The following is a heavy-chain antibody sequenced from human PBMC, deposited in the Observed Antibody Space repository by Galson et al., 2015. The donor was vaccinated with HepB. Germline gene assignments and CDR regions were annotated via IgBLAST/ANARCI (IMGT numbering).Heavy chain of an antibody. Sequence: PALVKPTQTLTLTCAFSGLSLSTSGMSVSWIRQPPGKALEWLARIDWDDDKYYSTSLMTRLTISRDTSKNQVVLTVTDMDPVDTGTYYCAWNRRQQGAWGFDPWGQGALVTVSS. CDR2: IDWDDDK. CDR1: GLSLSTSGMS. V-gene: IGHV2-70*11. D-gene: IGHD7-27*01. J-gene: IGHJ5*02. CDR3: AWNRRQQGAWGFDP.